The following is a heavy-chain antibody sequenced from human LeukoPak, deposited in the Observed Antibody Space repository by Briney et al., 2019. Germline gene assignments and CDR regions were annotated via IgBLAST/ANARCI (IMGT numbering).Heavy chain of an antibody. Sequence: PSETLSLTCTVSGGSISEYYWYWIPQPPGKGLEWIGYIYYTGSTKYHPSLKSRLTISVDTSKNQFSLRLTSVTAADTAVYYCARGGNFYRGHYFDYWGQGALVTVSS. J-gene: IGHJ4*02. CDR2: IYYTGST. V-gene: IGHV4-59*01. CDR1: GGSISEYY. D-gene: IGHD1-26*01. CDR3: ARGGNFYRGHYFDY.